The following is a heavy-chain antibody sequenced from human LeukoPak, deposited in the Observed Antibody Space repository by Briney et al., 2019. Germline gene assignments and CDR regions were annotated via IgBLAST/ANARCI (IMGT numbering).Heavy chain of an antibody. Sequence: ATVKISCKVSGYTFTDYYMYWVQQAPGKGLEWMGLVDPEDGETIYTEKFQGRVTITADTSTDTTYMELSSLRSEDTAVYYCATVSIAARPGFDYWGQGTLVTVSS. CDR1: GYTFTDYY. V-gene: IGHV1-69-2*01. D-gene: IGHD6-6*01. CDR3: ATVSIAARPGFDY. CDR2: VDPEDGET. J-gene: IGHJ4*02.